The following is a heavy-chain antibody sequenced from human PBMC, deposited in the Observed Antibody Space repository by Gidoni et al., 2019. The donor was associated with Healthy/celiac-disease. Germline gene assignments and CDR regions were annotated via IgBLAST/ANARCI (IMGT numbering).Heavy chain of an antibody. D-gene: IGHD3-3*01. Sequence: QVQLQQWGAGLLKPSETLSLTCAVYGGSFSGYYWSWIRQPPGKGLEWIGEINNSGSTNYTPSLKSRVTISVDTSKNQFSLKLGSVTAADTAVYYCARGYDFWGTYYYYGMDVWGQGTTVTVSS. CDR3: ARGYDFWGTYYYYGMDV. CDR2: INNSGST. J-gene: IGHJ6*02. V-gene: IGHV4-34*01. CDR1: GGSFSGYY.